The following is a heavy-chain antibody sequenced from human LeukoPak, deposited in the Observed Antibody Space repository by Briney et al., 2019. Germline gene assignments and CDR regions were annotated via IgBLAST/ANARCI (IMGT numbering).Heavy chain of an antibody. CDR1: GGSIGDYY. J-gene: IGHJ5*02. V-gene: IGHV4-4*07. CDR2: FYTSGST. D-gene: IGHD3-10*01. Sequence: PSETLSLTCTVSGGSIGDYYWSWIRQPAGKGLEWIGRFYTSGSTNYNPSLKSRVTISVDKSENQFSLKLSSVTAADTAVYYCARTHYFGSGSLNNWFDPWGQGTLVTVSS. CDR3: ARTHYFGSGSLNNWFDP.